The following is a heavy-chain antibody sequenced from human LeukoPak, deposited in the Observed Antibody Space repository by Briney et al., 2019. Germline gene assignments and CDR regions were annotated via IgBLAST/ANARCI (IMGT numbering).Heavy chain of an antibody. D-gene: IGHD5-12*01. Sequence: GGSLRLSCAASGFTFSSYAMSWARRPSGKGLEWVAVIGLGGETYYADSVKGRFTITRDNSRNTVDLQMNSLRGEDTAVYYCATSGYSGYDRPTWGQGTQVTVSS. CDR1: GFTFSSYA. V-gene: IGHV3-23*01. J-gene: IGHJ5*02. CDR3: ATSGYSGYDRPT. CDR2: IGLGGET.